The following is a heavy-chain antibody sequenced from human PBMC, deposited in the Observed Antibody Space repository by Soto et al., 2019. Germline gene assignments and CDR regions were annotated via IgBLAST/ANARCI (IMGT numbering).Heavy chain of an antibody. V-gene: IGHV4-59*01. J-gene: IGHJ6*02. CDR2: IYYSGST. D-gene: IGHD2-8*01. CDR3: ARDIMGTNYYYYGMDV. CDR1: GGSISSYY. Sequence: PSETLSLTCTVSGGSISSYYWSWIRQPPGKGLEWIGYIYYSGSTNYNPSLKSRVTISVDTSKNQFSLKLSSVTAADTAVYYCARDIMGTNYYYYGMDVWGQGTTVNVS.